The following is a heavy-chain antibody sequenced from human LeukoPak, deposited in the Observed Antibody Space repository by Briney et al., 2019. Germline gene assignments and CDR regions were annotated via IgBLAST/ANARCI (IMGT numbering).Heavy chain of an antibody. CDR1: GGSISSSNW. V-gene: IGHV4-4*02. Sequence: PSGTLSLTCAVSGGSISSSNWWSWVRQPPGKGLEWIGYIYYSGSTNYNPSLKSRVTISVDTSKNQFSLKLSSVTAADTAVYYFARHVDFDYLGQGTLVTVSS. D-gene: IGHD2-21*01. J-gene: IGHJ4*02. CDR3: ARHVDFDY. CDR2: IYYSGST.